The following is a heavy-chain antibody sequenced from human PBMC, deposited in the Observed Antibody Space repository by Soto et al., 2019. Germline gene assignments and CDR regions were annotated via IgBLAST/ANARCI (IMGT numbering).Heavy chain of an antibody. V-gene: IGHV4-61*01. D-gene: IGHD2-2*01. CDR1: GGYISSDYYY. Sequence: SETLSLTCTVSGGYISSDYYYWSRLRPDQGQGLEWIGYIYYSGSTNYNPSLKSRVTISVDTSKNQFSLKLSSVTAADTAVYYCARVPEVVPDYYYYGMDIWGQGTTVTLSS. CDR3: ARVPEVVPDYYYYGMDI. J-gene: IGHJ6*02. CDR2: IYYSGST.